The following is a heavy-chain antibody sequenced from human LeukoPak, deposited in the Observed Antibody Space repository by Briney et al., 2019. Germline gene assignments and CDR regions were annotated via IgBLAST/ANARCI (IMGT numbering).Heavy chain of an antibody. Sequence: GGSPRLSCAASGFTFSSYAMSWVRQAPGKGLEWVSAISGSGGSTYYADSVKGRFTISRDNSKNTLYLQMDSLRAEDTAVYYCAKAGLSSSWYDAGWFDPWGQGTLVTVSS. J-gene: IGHJ5*02. CDR2: ISGSGGST. CDR1: GFTFSSYA. D-gene: IGHD6-13*01. V-gene: IGHV3-23*01. CDR3: AKAGLSSSWYDAGWFDP.